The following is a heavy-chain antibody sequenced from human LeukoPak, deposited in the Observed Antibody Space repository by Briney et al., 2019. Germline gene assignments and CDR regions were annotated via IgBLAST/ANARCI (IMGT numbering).Heavy chain of an antibody. CDR2: IYTSGST. J-gene: IGHJ4*02. D-gene: IGHD3-22*01. CDR1: GGSISSYY. Sequence: SETLSLTCTVSGGSISSYYWSWFRQPAGKGVEWIGRIYTSGSTNYNPSLKSRVTMSVDTSKNQFSLKLSSVTAADTAVYYCARDGGYYYDSSGVFPWGQGTLVTVSS. V-gene: IGHV4-4*07. CDR3: ARDGGYYYDSSGVFP.